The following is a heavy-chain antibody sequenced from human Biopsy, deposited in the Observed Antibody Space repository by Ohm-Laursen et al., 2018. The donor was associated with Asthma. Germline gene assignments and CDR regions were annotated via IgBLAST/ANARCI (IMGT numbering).Heavy chain of an antibody. Sequence: GSLRLSCSASGFAVSRDYMFWVRQVPGKGLEWVANIKHDGTERNHVDSLKGRFTISRDNAKNSLYLQMNSLRAEDTAVYYCARAISSSWWAVEYWGQGTLVTVSS. CDR1: GFAVSRDY. J-gene: IGHJ4*02. D-gene: IGHD6-6*01. V-gene: IGHV3-7*01. CDR3: ARAISSSWWAVEY. CDR2: IKHDGTER.